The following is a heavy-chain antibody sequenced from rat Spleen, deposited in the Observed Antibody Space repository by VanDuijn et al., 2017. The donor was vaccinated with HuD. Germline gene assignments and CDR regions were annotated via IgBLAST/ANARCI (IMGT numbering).Heavy chain of an antibody. CDR1: GFTFSSFP. CDR2: ISTSGGST. Sequence: EVQLVESGGGLVQPGRSMKLSCAASGFTFSSFPMAWVRQAPTKGLEWVATISTSGGSTYYRDSVKGRFTISRDNAKSTLYLQMNSLRSEDTATYYCTRRRSHVDYWGQGVMVTVSS. V-gene: IGHV5-46*01. J-gene: IGHJ2*01. CDR3: TRRRSHVDY. D-gene: IGHD1-11*01.